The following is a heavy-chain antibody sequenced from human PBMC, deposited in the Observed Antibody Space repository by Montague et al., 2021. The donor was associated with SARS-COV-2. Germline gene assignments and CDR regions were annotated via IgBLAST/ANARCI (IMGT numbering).Heavy chain of an antibody. CDR2: INHSGST. V-gene: IGHV4-34*01. CDR1: GGSFSSYY. CDR3: ARGTTMIVY. D-gene: IGHD3-22*01. J-gene: IGHJ4*02. Sequence: SETLSLTCAVYGGSFSSYYWSWFRQPPGKGLEWIGEINHSGSTNYNPSLKSRVTISVDTSKNQFPLKVDSVTAADTATYYCARGTTMIVYWGQGTLVSVSS.